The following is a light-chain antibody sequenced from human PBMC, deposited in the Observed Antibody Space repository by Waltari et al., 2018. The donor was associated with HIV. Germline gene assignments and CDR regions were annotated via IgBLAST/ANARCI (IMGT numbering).Light chain of an antibody. Sequence: QSVLTQPPSTSGTPGPRVTLSCSGSSSNIGRNTVNWYQHLPGTAPKLLIYGNNQRPSGVPDRFSGSKSGTSASLAISGLQSEDEADYYCAAWDDSLNGLWVFGGGTKLTVL. CDR1: SSNIGRNT. CDR2: GNN. CDR3: AAWDDSLNGLWV. J-gene: IGLJ3*02. V-gene: IGLV1-44*01.